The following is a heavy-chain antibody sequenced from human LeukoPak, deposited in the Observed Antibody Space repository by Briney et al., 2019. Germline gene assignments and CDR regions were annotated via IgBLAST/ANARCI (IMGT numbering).Heavy chain of an antibody. CDR2: ISGSGGST. J-gene: IGHJ6*02. V-gene: IGHV3-23*01. D-gene: IGHD6-19*01. CDR3: AKTIAVAGKTEYYYYGMDV. CDR1: GFTFSSYA. Sequence: GRSLRLSCAASGFTFSSYAMSWVRQAPGKGLEWVSAISGSGGSTYYADSVKGRFTISRDNSKNTLYLQMNSLRAEDTAVYYCAKTIAVAGKTEYYYYGMDVWGQGTTVTVSS.